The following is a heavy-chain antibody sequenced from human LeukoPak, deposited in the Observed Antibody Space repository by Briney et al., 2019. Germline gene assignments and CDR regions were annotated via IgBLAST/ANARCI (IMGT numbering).Heavy chain of an antibody. J-gene: IGHJ4*02. D-gene: IGHD4-17*01. Sequence: SETLSLTCTVSGGSISSYYWSWIRQPPGKGLEWIGYIYYSGSTNYYPSLKSRVTISVDTSKNQFSLKLSSVTAADTAVYYCARYGDLYYFDYWGQGTLVTVSS. V-gene: IGHV4-59*01. CDR2: IYYSGST. CDR1: GGSISSYY. CDR3: ARYGDLYYFDY.